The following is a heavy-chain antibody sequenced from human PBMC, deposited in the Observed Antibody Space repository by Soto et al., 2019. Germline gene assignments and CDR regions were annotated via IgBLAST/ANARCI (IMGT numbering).Heavy chain of an antibody. Sequence: GESLKISCKGSGYSFTSYWIGWVRQMPGKGLEWMGIIYPGDSDTRYSPSFQGQVTISADKSISTAYLQWSSLKASDTAMYYCARHPRGYSGYLPQGDYWGQGTLVTVSS. D-gene: IGHD5-12*01. J-gene: IGHJ4*02. CDR1: GYSFTSYW. V-gene: IGHV5-51*01. CDR3: ARHPRGYSGYLPQGDY. CDR2: IYPGDSDT.